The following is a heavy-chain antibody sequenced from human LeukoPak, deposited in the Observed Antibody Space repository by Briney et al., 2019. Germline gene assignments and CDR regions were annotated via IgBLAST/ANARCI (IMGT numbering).Heavy chain of an antibody. Sequence: SVKVSCKASGGTFSSYAISWVRQAPGQGLEWMGRIIPILGIANYAQKFQGRVTITADKSTSTAYMELSSLRSEDTAVYYCASSLPTTYAFDIWGQGTMVTVSS. CDR2: IIPILGIA. D-gene: IGHD4-17*01. J-gene: IGHJ3*02. CDR1: GGTFSSYA. V-gene: IGHV1-69*04. CDR3: ASSLPTTYAFDI.